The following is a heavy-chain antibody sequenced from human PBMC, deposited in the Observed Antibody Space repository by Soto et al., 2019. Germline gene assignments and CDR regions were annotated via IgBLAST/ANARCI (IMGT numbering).Heavy chain of an antibody. CDR3: ARHGYDLWSGYPLDY. CDR2: IYYSGST. V-gene: IGHV4-39*01. D-gene: IGHD3-3*01. J-gene: IGHJ4*02. Sequence: SETLSLTCTVSGGSISSSSYYWGWIRQPPGKGLEWIGSIYYSGSTYYNPSLKSRVTISVDTSKNQFSLRLSSVTAADTAVYYCARHGYDLWSGYPLDYWGQGTLVTVSS. CDR1: GGSISSSSYY.